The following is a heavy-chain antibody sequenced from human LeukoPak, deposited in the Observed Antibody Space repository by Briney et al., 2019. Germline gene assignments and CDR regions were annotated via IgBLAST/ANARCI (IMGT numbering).Heavy chain of an antibody. CDR3: TRHVSSGSPSYYFDY. CDR1: GYSISSGYY. J-gene: IGHJ4*02. D-gene: IGHD3-10*01. CDR2: IYHSGST. Sequence: SETLSLTCAVSGYSISSGYYWGWIRQPPGKGLEWIGSIYHSGSTYHNPSLKSRVTISVDTAKNQFSLKLSSVTAADTAVYYCTRHVSSGSPSYYFDYWGQGTLVPVSS. V-gene: IGHV4-38-2*01.